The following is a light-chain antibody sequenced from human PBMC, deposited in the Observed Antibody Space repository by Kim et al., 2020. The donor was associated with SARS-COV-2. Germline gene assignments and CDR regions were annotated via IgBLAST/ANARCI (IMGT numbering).Light chain of an antibody. CDR3: QVWDSSSDLRV. Sequence: SYELTQPPSVSVAPGKTARITCGGNNIGSKSVHWYQQKPGQAPLLIMYYDSDRPSGIPERFSGSNSGDTATLTISRVEAGDEADYYCQVWDSSSDLRVFGGGTKVTVL. V-gene: IGLV3-21*01. CDR1: NIGSKS. CDR2: YDS. J-gene: IGLJ3*02.